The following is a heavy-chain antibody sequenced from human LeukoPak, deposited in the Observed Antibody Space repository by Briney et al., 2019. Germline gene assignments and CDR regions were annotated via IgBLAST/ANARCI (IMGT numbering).Heavy chain of an antibody. CDR2: IIPILGIA. Sequence: ASVKVSCKASGGTFSSYAISWVRQAPGQGLEWMGRIIPILGIANYVQKFQGRVTITADKSTSTAYMELSSLRSEDTAVYYCARGRYYYDSSGPSSLDYWGQGTLVTVSS. CDR3: ARGRYYYDSSGPSSLDY. D-gene: IGHD3-22*01. CDR1: GGTFSSYA. J-gene: IGHJ4*02. V-gene: IGHV1-69*04.